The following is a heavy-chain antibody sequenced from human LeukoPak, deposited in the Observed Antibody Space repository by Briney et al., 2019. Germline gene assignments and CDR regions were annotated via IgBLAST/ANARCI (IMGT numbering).Heavy chain of an antibody. V-gene: IGHV3-21*04. Sequence: GGSLRLSCAASGFTFDDYAMHWVRQAPGKGLEWVSSISSSSSYIYYADSVKGRFTISRDNAKNSLYLQMNSLRAEDTAVYYCAKIEDSSGYYYYWGQGTLVTVSS. CDR1: GFTFDDYA. CDR3: AKIEDSSGYYYY. CDR2: ISSSSSYI. D-gene: IGHD3-22*01. J-gene: IGHJ4*02.